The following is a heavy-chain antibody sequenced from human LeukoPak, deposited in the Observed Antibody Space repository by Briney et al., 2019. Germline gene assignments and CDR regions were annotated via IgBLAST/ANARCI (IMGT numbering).Heavy chain of an antibody. Sequence: GGSLRLSCEASGFTFSNYGMQWVRQAPGKGLEWVAVISYDGSNKYYADSVKGRFTISRDNSKNTLYLQMNSLRAEDTAVYYSVLDWLLKWDVWGQGTTVTVSS. CDR2: ISYDGSNK. CDR1: GFTFSNYG. D-gene: IGHD3-9*01. J-gene: IGHJ6*02. V-gene: IGHV3-30*03. CDR3: VLDWLLKWDV.